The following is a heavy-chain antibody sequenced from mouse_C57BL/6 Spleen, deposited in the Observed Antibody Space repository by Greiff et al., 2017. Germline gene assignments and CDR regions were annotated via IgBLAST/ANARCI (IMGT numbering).Heavy chain of an antibody. Sequence: EVQLQQSGPELVKPGASVKISCKASGYTFTDYNMNWVKQSNGKSLEWIGVINPNYGTTSYNQKFKGKATLTVDQSSSTAYMQLSRLTSDDSAVYYCARGDCAGSYGGWYFDVWGTGTTVTVSS. CDR2: INPNYGTT. CDR1: GYTFTDYN. CDR3: ARGDCAGSYGGWYFDV. D-gene: IGHD1-1*02. V-gene: IGHV1-39*01. J-gene: IGHJ1*03.